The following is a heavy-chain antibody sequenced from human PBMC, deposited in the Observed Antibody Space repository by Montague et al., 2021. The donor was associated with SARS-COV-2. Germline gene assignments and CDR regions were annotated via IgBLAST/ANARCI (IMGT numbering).Heavy chain of an antibody. Sequence: SETLSLTCTVSGGSISSSSYYWGWIRQPPGKGLEWIGSIYYSGSTYYNESLKSRVTISVDTSKNQFSLKLSSVTAADTAVYYCARLSNSYGSGCYDPHNYYCYCLDDWGQGTTVTVSS. J-gene: IGHJ6*02. CDR1: GGSISSSSYY. CDR2: IYYSGST. CDR3: ARLSNSYGSGCYDPHNYYCYCLDD. V-gene: IGHV4-39*01. D-gene: IGHD3-10*01.